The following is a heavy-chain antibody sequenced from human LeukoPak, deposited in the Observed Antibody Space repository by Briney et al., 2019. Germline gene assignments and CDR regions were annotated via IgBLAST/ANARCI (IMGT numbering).Heavy chain of an antibody. CDR3: ARERYYGSGSYYNFYYYGMDV. Sequence: GGSLRLSCAASGFTFSDYYMSWIRQAPGKGLEWVSYISSSGSTIYYADSVKGRFTISRDNAKNSLYLQMNSLRAEGTAVYYCARERYYGSGSYYNFYYYGMDVWGQGTTVTVSS. CDR2: ISSSGSTI. D-gene: IGHD3-10*01. J-gene: IGHJ6*02. CDR1: GFTFSDYY. V-gene: IGHV3-11*01.